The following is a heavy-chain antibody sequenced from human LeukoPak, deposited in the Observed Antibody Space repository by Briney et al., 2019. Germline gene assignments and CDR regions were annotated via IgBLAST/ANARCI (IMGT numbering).Heavy chain of an antibody. CDR1: GFTFDIAW. V-gene: IGHV3-15*01. CDR3: VSRDAYKPRYFMDV. J-gene: IGHJ6*03. Sequence: GGSLRLSCAVSGFTFDIAWMNWVRQAPGEGLEWLGRIKSKNDGAATDYAAPVRGRFTISTDDSKNTLYLQMNSLKTEDTAVYYCVSRDAYKPRYFMDVWGKGTTVTASS. D-gene: IGHD5-24*01. CDR2: IKSKNDGAAT.